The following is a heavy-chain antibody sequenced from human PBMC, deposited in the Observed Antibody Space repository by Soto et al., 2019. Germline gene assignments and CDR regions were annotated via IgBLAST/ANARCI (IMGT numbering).Heavy chain of an antibody. V-gene: IGHV3-30-3*01. Sequence: PGGSLRLSCAASGFTFSSYAMHWVRQAPGKGLEWVAVISYDGSNKYYADSVKGRFTISRDNSKNTLYLQMNSLRAEDTAVYYCARDRRVSEGSSRFDPWGQGTLVTVSS. D-gene: IGHD6-13*01. CDR1: GFTFSSYA. CDR3: ARDRRVSEGSSRFDP. CDR2: ISYDGSNK. J-gene: IGHJ5*02.